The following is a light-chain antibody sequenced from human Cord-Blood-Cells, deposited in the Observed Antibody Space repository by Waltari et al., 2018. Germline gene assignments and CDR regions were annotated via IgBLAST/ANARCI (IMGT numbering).Light chain of an antibody. CDR1: SPNIGRNY. J-gene: IGLJ3*02. V-gene: IGLV1-47*01. Sequence: QSVLTQPPSASGTPGQRVTTPCSGSSPNIGRNYVYWYQQLPGTAPKLLIYRNNQRPSGVPDRFSGSKSGTSASLAISGLRSEDEADYYCAAWDDSLSGWVFGGGTKLTVL. CDR2: RNN. CDR3: AAWDDSLSGWV.